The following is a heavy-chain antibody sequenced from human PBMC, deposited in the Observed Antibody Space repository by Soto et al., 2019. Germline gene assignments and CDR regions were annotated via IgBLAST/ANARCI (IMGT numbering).Heavy chain of an antibody. J-gene: IGHJ4*02. CDR2: VTGNGGNT. CDR3: ARDIAAPGYYFDY. Sequence: GGSLRLSCAASGFTFNTFAMSWVRQAPGKGLEWVSLVTGNGGNTYYADSVKGRFTISRDNSRNTLYLQMNSLRAEDTVVYFCARDIAAPGYYFDYWTQGALVTVSS. V-gene: IGHV3-23*01. D-gene: IGHD6-13*01. CDR1: GFTFNTFA.